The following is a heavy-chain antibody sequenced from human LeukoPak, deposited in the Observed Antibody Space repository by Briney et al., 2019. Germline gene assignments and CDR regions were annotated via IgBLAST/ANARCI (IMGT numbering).Heavy chain of an antibody. J-gene: IGHJ4*02. CDR1: GYTFTGYY. CDR2: INPNSGGT. CDR3: ARDFTSEYYYGSESYGTYFDY. V-gene: IGHV1-2*02. Sequence: ASVKVSCKASGYTFTGYYMHWVRQAPGQGLEWMGWINPNSGGTNYAQKFQGRVTMTRDTSISTAYMELSRLRSDDTAVYYCARDFTSEYYYGSESYGTYFDYWGQGTLVTVSS. D-gene: IGHD3-10*01.